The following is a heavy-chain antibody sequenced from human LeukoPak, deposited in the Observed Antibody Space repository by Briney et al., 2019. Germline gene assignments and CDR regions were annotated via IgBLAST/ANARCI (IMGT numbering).Heavy chain of an antibody. J-gene: IGHJ4*02. Sequence: PSETLSLTCAVYGGSFSGYYWSWIRQPPGKGLEWIGEINHSGSTNYNPSLKSRVTISVDTSKNQFSLKLSSVTAADTAVYYCARYGSGSYYSPYYFDYWGQGTLVTVSS. V-gene: IGHV4-34*01. CDR2: INHSGST. D-gene: IGHD3-10*01. CDR1: GGSFSGYY. CDR3: ARYGSGSYYSPYYFDY.